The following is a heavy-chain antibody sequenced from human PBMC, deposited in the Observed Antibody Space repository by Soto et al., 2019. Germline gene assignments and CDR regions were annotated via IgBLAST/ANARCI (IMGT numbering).Heavy chain of an antibody. J-gene: IGHJ4*02. CDR2: ISSTSSYR. Sequence: GGSLRLSCAASGFSFSSYTMNWVRRAPGKGLEWVSSISSTSSYRYYADSVKGRFTISRDDAKNSLFLQMNSLRAEDTAVYYCTRDKGYTSSYFDYWGQGTLVTAPQ. CDR1: GFSFSSYT. V-gene: IGHV3-21*01. CDR3: TRDKGYTSSYFDY. D-gene: IGHD6-6*01.